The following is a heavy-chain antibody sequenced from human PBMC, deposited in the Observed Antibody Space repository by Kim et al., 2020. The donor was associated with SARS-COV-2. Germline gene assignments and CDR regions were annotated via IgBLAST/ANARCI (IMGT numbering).Heavy chain of an antibody. V-gene: IGHV4-59*01. CDR3: ASAPMVRGVIPYYYGMDV. CDR1: GGSISSYY. Sequence: SETLSLTCTVSGGSISSYYWSWIRQPPGKGLEWIGYIYYSGSTNYNPSLKSRVTISVDTSKNQFSLKLSSVTAADTAVYYCASAPMVRGVIPYYYGMDVWGQGTMVTVSS. D-gene: IGHD3-10*01. CDR2: IYYSGST. J-gene: IGHJ6*02.